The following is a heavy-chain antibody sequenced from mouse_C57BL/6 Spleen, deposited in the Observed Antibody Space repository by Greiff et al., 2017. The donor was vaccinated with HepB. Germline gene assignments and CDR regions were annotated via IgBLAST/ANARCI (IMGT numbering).Heavy chain of an antibody. V-gene: IGHV1-15*01. J-gene: IGHJ4*01. CDR2: IDPETGGT. Sequence: VQLQQSGAELVRPGASVTLSCKASGFTFTDYEMHWVKQTPVHGLEWIGSIDPETGGTAYNQKFKGKAILTADKSSSTAYMKLRSLTSEDSAVYSCTRYYYGYYAMDYWGQGTSVTVSS. D-gene: IGHD1-1*01. CDR3: TRYYYGYYAMDY. CDR1: GFTFTDYE.